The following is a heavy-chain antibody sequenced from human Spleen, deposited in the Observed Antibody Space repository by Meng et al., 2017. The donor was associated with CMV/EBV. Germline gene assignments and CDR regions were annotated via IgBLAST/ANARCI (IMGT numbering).Heavy chain of an antibody. CDR1: GYTFSSYY. J-gene: IGHJ5*02. Sequence: ASVKVSCKASGYTFSSYYVHWVRQAPGQGLEWMGIFNPAGGSTTYAQRFQGRVTMTRDTSTSTVYMEMSSLRSEDTAVYYCAREGVYGRFTWFDPWGQGTLVTVSS. CDR3: AREGVYGRFTWFDP. CDR2: FNPAGGST. V-gene: IGHV1-46*01. D-gene: IGHD2-8*01.